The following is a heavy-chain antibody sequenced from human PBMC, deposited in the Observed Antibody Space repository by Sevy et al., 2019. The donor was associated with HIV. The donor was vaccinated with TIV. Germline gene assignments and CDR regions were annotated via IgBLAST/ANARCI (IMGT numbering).Heavy chain of an antibody. CDR3: ARDKTILEGRYGMDV. Sequence: GGSLRLSCAASGFSFSDYNMNWVRQAPGKGLEWVSFISSGSGYIYYADSMKGRFTISRDNAKSSRYLQLNSLRAEDTAVYYCARDKTILEGRYGMDVWGQGTTVTVSS. D-gene: IGHD3-3*01. CDR2: ISSGSGYI. J-gene: IGHJ6*02. V-gene: IGHV3-21*01. CDR1: GFSFSDYN.